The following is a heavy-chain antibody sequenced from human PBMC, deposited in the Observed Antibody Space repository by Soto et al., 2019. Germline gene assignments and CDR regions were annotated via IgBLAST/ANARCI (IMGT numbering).Heavy chain of an antibody. CDR1: GYTFTSYG. CDR3: ARDPYCGGDCYHDAFDI. J-gene: IGHJ3*02. D-gene: IGHD2-21*02. Sequence: QVQLVQSGAEVKKPGASVKVSCKASGYTFTSYGISWVRQAPGQGLEWMGWISAYNGNTNYAQKLKGRVTMTTDTSTSTAYMELRSLRSDDTAVYYCARDPYCGGDCYHDAFDIWGQGTMVTVSS. V-gene: IGHV1-18*01. CDR2: ISAYNGNT.